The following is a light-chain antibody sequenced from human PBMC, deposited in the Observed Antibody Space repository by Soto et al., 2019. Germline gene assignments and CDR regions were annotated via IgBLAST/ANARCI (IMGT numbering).Light chain of an antibody. J-gene: IGKJ3*01. CDR2: GAS. CDR1: QTVTSNR. CDR3: QEYGSLPSWFA. V-gene: IGKV3-20*01. Sequence: EMVLTQSPGTLSLSPGERATLSCRASQTVTSNRLGWYQQKPGQAPRLLIYGASRRATGIPDMFSGSGPGTHFTLTIGRLEPEDFAVHYCQEYGSLPSWFASGPGTTGNTK.